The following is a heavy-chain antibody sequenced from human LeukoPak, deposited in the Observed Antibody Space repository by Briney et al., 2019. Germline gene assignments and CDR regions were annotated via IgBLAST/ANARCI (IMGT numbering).Heavy chain of an antibody. CDR3: ATEDVVIPTATQRPLDY. V-gene: IGHV4-39*02. Sequence: SETLSLTCTVSGGSIRNSHYFWGRVRQPPGKGLEWIGSIYYSGSTYYNPSLKSRFTISMDMSENHFSLNLSSVTAADTAFYYCATEDVVIPTATQRPLDYWGQGILVTVSS. D-gene: IGHD2-2*01. CDR2: IYYSGST. CDR1: GGSIRNSHYF. J-gene: IGHJ4*02.